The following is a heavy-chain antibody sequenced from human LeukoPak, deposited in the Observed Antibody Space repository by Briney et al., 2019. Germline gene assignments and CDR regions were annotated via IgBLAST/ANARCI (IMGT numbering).Heavy chain of an antibody. D-gene: IGHD1-20*01. CDR2: TRNKANSHTT. CDR1: GFTFSDHY. CDR3: VRVGVTGPGAFDI. J-gene: IGHJ3*02. V-gene: IGHV3-72*01. Sequence: GGSLRLSCAASGFTFSDHYMDWVRQAPGKGLEWVGRTRNKANSHTTEYAASVKGRFTISRDDSKNSLYLQMNSLKTEDTAVYYCVRVGVTGPGAFDIWGQGTMVTVSS.